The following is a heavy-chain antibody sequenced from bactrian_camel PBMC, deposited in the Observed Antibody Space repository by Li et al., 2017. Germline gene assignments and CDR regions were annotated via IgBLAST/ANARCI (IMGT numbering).Heavy chain of an antibody. CDR2: IYTGTDRT. CDR1: GSYVTYGGFC. CDR3: AADQLYGTCRDVLEFPA. D-gene: IGHD6*01. V-gene: IGHV3S40*01. Sequence: VQLVESGGDSVQAGGSLRLSCEASGSYVTYGGFCMGWYRQAPGKEREGVASIYTGTDRTYYADSVKGRFIITRDKARDLVYLQMNGLQPEDTGVYYCAADQLYGTCRDVLEFPARGQGTQVTVS. J-gene: IGHJ4*01.